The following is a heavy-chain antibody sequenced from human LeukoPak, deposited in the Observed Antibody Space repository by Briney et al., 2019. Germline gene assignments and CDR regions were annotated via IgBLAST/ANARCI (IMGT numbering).Heavy chain of an antibody. CDR2: INSDGRST. D-gene: IGHD3-22*01. CDR1: GFTFSSYW. V-gene: IGHV3-74*01. J-gene: IGHJ4*02. CDR3: ARGLHSRLYDSSGYYPY. Sequence: GGSLRLSCAASGFTFSSYWMHWVRQTPEKGLVWVSRINSDGRSTSYADSVKGRFTVSRDNAKNSLYLQMKSLRAEDTAIYYCARGLHSRLYDSSGYYPYWGQGTLVTVSS.